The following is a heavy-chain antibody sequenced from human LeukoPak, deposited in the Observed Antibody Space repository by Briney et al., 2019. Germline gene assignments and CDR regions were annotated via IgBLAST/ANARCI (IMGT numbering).Heavy chain of an antibody. CDR2: INPKTGGT. CDR1: GYTFTDSY. CDR3: ARDGRLTIFVRGIITEGSPPKN. Sequence: ASVKVSCKASGYTFTDSYMHWVRQAPGQGLEWMGWINPKTGGTNYAQRFQGRVTMARDTSIRTAYMELNSLRSDDTAVYYCARDGRLTIFVRGIITEGSPPKNWGQGTLVTVSS. V-gene: IGHV1-2*02. J-gene: IGHJ4*02. D-gene: IGHD3-10*01.